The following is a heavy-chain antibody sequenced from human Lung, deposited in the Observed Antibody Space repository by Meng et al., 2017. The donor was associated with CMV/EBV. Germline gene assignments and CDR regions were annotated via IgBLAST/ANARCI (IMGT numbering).Heavy chain of an antibody. V-gene: IGHV1-8*01. CDR3: VRAVHGLEI. J-gene: IGHJ6*02. Sequence: ASXXVSCKASGYTLTTYGINWVRQAPGQGLEWMGWVNPYNGDGGYAQRFQGRVTVTTDTSINTAYLELTSLRSDDTAVYYCVRAVHGLEISGQGTTVTVSS. CDR1: GYTLTTYG. CDR2: VNPYNGDG. D-gene: IGHD4-17*01.